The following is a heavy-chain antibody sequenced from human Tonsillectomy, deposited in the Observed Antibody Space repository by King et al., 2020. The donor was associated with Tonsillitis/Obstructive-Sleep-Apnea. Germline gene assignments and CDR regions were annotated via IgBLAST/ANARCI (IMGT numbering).Heavy chain of an antibody. CDR1: GFTFRNYW. V-gene: IGHV3-7*04. CDR3: ARDEETTGFGS. CDR2: IKEDGTET. J-gene: IGHJ5*01. D-gene: IGHD1-1*01. Sequence: VQLVESGGGLVQPGGSLRLSCAASGFTFRNYWMNWVRRAPGKGLEWVANIKEDGTETYYADSVKGRFTISRDNAKNSLYLQMNSLRPEDTALYYCARDEETTGFGSWGQGTLVTVSS.